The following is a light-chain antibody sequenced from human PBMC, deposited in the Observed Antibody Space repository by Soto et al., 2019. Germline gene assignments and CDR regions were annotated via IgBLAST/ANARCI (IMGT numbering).Light chain of an antibody. CDR2: EVS. CDR3: SSYPATYNLYF. J-gene: IGLJ1*01. CDR1: SSDVGAYNY. Sequence: QSVLTQPPSASGSPGQSVTISCTGTSSDVGAYNYVSWYQQHPGKAPKLMIYEVSKRPSGVPDRFSGSKSGNTASLTVSGLQAEDEADYYCSSYPATYNLYFFGTGTKLTVL. V-gene: IGLV2-8*01.